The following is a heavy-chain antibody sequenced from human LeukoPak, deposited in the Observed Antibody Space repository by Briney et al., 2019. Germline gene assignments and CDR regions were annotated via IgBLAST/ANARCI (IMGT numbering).Heavy chain of an antibody. CDR1: GYTFSIYG. D-gene: IGHD3-22*01. J-gene: IGHJ4*02. CDR3: ARMWDDSSGYYYDPTDY. CDR2: INPNSGGT. Sequence: GASVKVSCKASGYTFSIYGISWVRQAPGQGLEWMGWINPNSGGTNYAQKFQGRVTMTRDTSISTAYMELSRLRSDDTAVYYCARMWDDSSGYYYDPTDYWGQGTLVTVSS. V-gene: IGHV1-2*02.